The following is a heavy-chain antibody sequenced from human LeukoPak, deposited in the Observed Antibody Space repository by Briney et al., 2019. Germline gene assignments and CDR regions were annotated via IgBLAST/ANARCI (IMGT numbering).Heavy chain of an antibody. CDR1: GFTMSDYY. CDR2: ISGSSSSI. Sequence: GGSLRLSCVASGFTMSDYYMSWIRQAPGKGLELLSYISGSSSSIKYADSVKARFTISRDNAKSSLYLQMNNLRVEDTAVYFCSRDPRLLDFWGQGTLVTVSS. J-gene: IGHJ4*02. V-gene: IGHV3-11*01. CDR3: SRDPRLLDF.